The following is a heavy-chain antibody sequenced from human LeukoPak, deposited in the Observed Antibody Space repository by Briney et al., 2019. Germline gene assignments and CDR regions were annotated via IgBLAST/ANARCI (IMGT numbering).Heavy chain of an antibody. Sequence: PGESLRLSCAASGFTFSLYAMSGVRQAPGKGLEWVSSISSSGGSTYYADSVKGRFIISRDNSRNTLYLQMDSLRAEDTALYFCAKDQRLVAARDKQFDPWGQGTLVTVAS. J-gene: IGHJ5*02. D-gene: IGHD2-15*01. V-gene: IGHV3-23*01. CDR3: AKDQRLVAARDKQFDP. CDR1: GFTFSLYA. CDR2: ISSSGGST.